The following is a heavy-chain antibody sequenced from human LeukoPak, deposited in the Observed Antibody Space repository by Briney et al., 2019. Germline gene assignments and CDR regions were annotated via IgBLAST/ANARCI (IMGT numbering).Heavy chain of an antibody. CDR2: ISSSSSTI. D-gene: IGHD2-15*01. J-gene: IGHJ5*02. V-gene: IGHV3-48*04. CDR3: ARDRGTPQGGWFDP. CDR1: GFTFSSYS. Sequence: GGSLRLSCAASGFTFSSYSMNWVRQAPGKGLEWVSYISSSSSTIYYADSVKGRFTISRDNAKNSLYLQMNSLRAEDTAVYYCARDRGTPQGGWFDPWGQGTLVTVSS.